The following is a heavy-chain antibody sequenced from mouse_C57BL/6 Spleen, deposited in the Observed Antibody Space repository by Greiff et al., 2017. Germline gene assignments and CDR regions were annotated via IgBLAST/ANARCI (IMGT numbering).Heavy chain of an antibody. Sequence: QVQLQQSGPELVKPGASVKISCKASGYAFSSSWMNWVKQRPGKGLEWIGRIYPGDGDTNYNGKFKGKATLTADKSSSTAYMQLSSLTSEDSAVYFCARGQGPYAMDYWGQGTSVTVSS. J-gene: IGHJ4*01. CDR1: GYAFSSSW. CDR2: IYPGDGDT. D-gene: IGHD6-1*01. CDR3: ARGQGPYAMDY. V-gene: IGHV1-82*01.